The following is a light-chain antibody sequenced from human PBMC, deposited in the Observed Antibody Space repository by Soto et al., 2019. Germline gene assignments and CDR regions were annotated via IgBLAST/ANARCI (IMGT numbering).Light chain of an antibody. J-gene: IGLJ1*01. V-gene: IGLV2-14*01. CDR1: SSDVGGYNY. Sequence: ALTQPASVSGSPGQSITISCTGTSSDVGGYNYVSWYQQHPGKAPKLMIYDVSNRPSGVSNRFSGSKSGNTASLTISGLQAEDEADYYCRSYTSSSTLFYVFGTGTKVTVL. CDR3: RSYTSSSTLFYV. CDR2: DVS.